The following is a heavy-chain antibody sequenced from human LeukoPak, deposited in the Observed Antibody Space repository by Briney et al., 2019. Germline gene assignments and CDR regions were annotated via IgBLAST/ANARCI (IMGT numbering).Heavy chain of an antibody. V-gene: IGHV4-39*01. CDR2: FYYSGST. D-gene: IGHD3-10*01. CDR3: VYYYGSGSIEY. J-gene: IGHJ4*02. Sequence: SETLSLTCTVSGGSITSSNYYWGWIRQPPGKGLEWIGSFYYSGSTNYNPSLKSRVTISVDTSKNQFSLKLSSVTAADTAVYYCVYYYGSGSIEYWGQGTLVTVSS. CDR1: GGSITSSNYY.